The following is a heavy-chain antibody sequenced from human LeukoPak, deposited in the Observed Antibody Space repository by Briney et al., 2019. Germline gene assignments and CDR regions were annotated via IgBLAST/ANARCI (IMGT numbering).Heavy chain of an antibody. V-gene: IGHV3-21*01. Sequence: PGGSLRPSCAASGFTFSTYNMNWVRQAPGKGLEWVSSISNSASYIFYADSVKGRFTISRDNAKNSLYLQMNSLRAEDTAVYYCARAFYYDIIGGEGMDVWGQGTTVTVSS. CDR3: ARAFYYDIIGGEGMDV. D-gene: IGHD3-22*01. CDR2: ISNSASYI. CDR1: GFTFSTYN. J-gene: IGHJ6*02.